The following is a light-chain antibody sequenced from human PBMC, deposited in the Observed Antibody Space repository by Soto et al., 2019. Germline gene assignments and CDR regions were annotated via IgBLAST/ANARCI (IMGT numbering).Light chain of an antibody. J-gene: IGLJ1*01. CDR1: SSDIGAYNY. V-gene: IGLV2-8*01. Sequence: QSVLTQPPSASGSPGQSVAISCTGTSSDIGAYNYVSWYQQHPGKVPKLIIYEVTNRPSGVPDRFSASKSGNTASLTVSGLQAEDEADYYCQSYDSSMSGYVFGTGTKVTVL. CDR3: QSYDSSMSGYV. CDR2: EVT.